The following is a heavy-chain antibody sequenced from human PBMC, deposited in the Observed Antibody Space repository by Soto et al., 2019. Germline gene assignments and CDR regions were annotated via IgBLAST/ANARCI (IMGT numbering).Heavy chain of an antibody. Sequence: KPSETLSLTCTVSGGSISSGGYYWSWIRQHPGKGLEWIGYIYYSGSTYYNPSLKSRVTISVDTSKNQFSLKLSSVTAADTAVYYCARGYCSGGSCYSGRRFPNWFDPWGQGTLVTVSS. CDR1: GGSISSGGYY. J-gene: IGHJ5*02. V-gene: IGHV4-31*03. CDR2: IYYSGST. D-gene: IGHD2-15*01. CDR3: ARGYCSGGSCYSGRRFPNWFDP.